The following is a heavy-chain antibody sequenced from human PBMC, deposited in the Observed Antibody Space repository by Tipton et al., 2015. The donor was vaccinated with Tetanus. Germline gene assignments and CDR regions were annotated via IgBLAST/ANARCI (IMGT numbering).Heavy chain of an antibody. CDR2: IYYTGDT. CDR3: ARNLHGSGYYSTLHL. J-gene: IGHJ3*01. Sequence: TLSLTCTVSGGSINSGRYYWSWIRHHPGEGLEWIGYIYYTGDTHYSSSLRSRVTISVDTPKNQFSLNLISVTAADTAVYYCARNLHGSGYYSTLHLWGQGTKVTVSS. V-gene: IGHV4-31*03. CDR1: GGSINSGRYY. D-gene: IGHD3-22*01.